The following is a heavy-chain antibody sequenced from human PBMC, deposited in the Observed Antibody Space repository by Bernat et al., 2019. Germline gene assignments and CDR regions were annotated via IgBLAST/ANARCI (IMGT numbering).Heavy chain of an antibody. V-gene: IGHV3-33*01. CDR1: GFTFSSYG. CDR2: IWYDVSNK. D-gene: IGHD2-2*01. CDR3: ARDRCTSCYFVSGNWFDP. Sequence: QVQLVESGGGVVQPGRSLRLSCAASGFTFSSYGMHWVRQAPGKGLEWVAVIWYDVSNKYYADSVKGRFTISRDNSKNTLYLQMNSLRAEDTAVYYCARDRCTSCYFVSGNWFDPWGQGTLVTVSS. J-gene: IGHJ5*02.